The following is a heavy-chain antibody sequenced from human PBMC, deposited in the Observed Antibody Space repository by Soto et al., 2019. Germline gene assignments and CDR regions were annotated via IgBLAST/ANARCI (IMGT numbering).Heavy chain of an antibody. V-gene: IGHV3-21*01. D-gene: IGHD3-10*01. CDR3: ARVGVRGVMLGPYYYYYYMDV. Sequence: GGSLRLSCAASGFTFSSYSMNWVRQAPGKGLEWVSSISSSSSYIYYADSVKGRFTISRDNAKNSLYLQMNSLRAEDTAVYYCARVGVRGVMLGPYYYYYYMDVWGKGTTVTVSS. J-gene: IGHJ6*03. CDR1: GFTFSSYS. CDR2: ISSSSSYI.